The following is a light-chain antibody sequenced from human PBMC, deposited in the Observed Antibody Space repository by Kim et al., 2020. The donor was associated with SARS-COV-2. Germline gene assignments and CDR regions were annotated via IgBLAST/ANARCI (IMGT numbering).Light chain of an antibody. CDR2: GKT. CDR1: SLRSYY. J-gene: IGLJ3*02. V-gene: IGLV3-19*01. CDR3: NSRDPSG. Sequence: SVALGQTVTITCQGDSLRSYYASWYQHNPGLAPLLVFYGKTSRPSGIPDPFSGSSSGNTASLTLAGAQAEDEADYYCNSRDPSGFGGGTQLTVL.